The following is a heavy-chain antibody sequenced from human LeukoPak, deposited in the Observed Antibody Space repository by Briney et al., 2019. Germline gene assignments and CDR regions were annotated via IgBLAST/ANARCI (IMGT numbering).Heavy chain of an antibody. CDR3: ARAMGSGSPSYYYYYGMDV. V-gene: IGHV4-34*01. D-gene: IGHD3-10*01. Sequence: SETLSLTCAVYGGSFSGYYWSWIRQPPGKGLEWIGEIYHSGSTNYNPSLKSRVTISVDKSKNQFSLKLSSVTAADTAVYYCARAMGSGSPSYYYYYGMDVWGQGTTVTVSS. CDR1: GGSFSGYY. CDR2: IYHSGST. J-gene: IGHJ6*02.